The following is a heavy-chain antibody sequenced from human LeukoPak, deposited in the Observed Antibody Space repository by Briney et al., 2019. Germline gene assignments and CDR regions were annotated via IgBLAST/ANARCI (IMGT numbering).Heavy chain of an antibody. CDR2: ISTYNGNT. CDR1: GYTFTSYG. Sequence: ASVKVSCKASGYTFTSYGISWVRQAPGQGLEWMGWISTYNGNTNYAQKLQGRVTMTTDTSTSTAYMELRSLRSDDTAVYYCARDWDSSSWYDDYYYGMDVWGQGTTVTVSS. J-gene: IGHJ6*02. D-gene: IGHD6-13*01. V-gene: IGHV1-18*01. CDR3: ARDWDSSSWYDDYYYGMDV.